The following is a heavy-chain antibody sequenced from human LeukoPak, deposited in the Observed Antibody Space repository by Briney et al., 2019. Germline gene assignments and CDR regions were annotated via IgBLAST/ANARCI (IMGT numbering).Heavy chain of an antibody. Sequence: GRSLRLSCPASTFTFSTYWMSWVRQAPGKGPEWVAYMNQLGNEKNYLDSVKGRFTISRDNAKNSLYLQMTSLRVEDTAVYYCARGTYYYEFWGQGTLVTVSS. D-gene: IGHD3-16*01. CDR1: TFTFSTYW. CDR3: ARGTYYYEF. V-gene: IGHV3-7*04. CDR2: MNQLGNEK. J-gene: IGHJ4*02.